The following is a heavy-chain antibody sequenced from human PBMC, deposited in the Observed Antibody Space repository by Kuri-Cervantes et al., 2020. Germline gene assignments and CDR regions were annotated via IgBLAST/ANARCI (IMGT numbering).Heavy chain of an antibody. CDR3: ASGGMVRGVTNPLDY. CDR1: GFTFSSYG. CDR2: IRYDGSNK. V-gene: IGHV3-30*02. Sequence: GGSLRLSCAAFGFTFSSYGVHWVRQAPGKGLEWVAFIRYDGSNKYYADSVKGRFTISRDNSKNTLYLQMNSLRAEDTAVYYCASGGMVRGVTNPLDYWGQGTLVTVSS. J-gene: IGHJ4*02. D-gene: IGHD3-10*01.